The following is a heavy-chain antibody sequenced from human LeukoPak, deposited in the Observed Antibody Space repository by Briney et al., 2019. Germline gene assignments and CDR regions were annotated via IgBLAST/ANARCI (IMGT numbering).Heavy chain of an antibody. J-gene: IGHJ1*01. CDR2: IYYSGST. V-gene: IGHV4-59*08. CDR1: GGSISSYY. Sequence: SETLSLTCTVSGGSISSYYWSWIRQPPGKGLEWIGYIYYSGSTNYNPSLKSRVTISVDTSKNQFSLKLSSVTAADTAVYYCARQRLGSSWYPRVFQHWGQGTLVTVSS. D-gene: IGHD6-13*01. CDR3: ARQRLGSSWYPRVFQH.